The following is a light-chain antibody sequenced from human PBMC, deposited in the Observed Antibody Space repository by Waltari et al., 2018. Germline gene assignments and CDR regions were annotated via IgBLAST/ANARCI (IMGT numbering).Light chain of an antibody. CDR1: SSNIGRFT. CDR3: ATWDGSLNGLYV. V-gene: IGLV1-44*01. Sequence: QSVLTQPPSASGTPGPRVTISCSGRSSNIGRFTLNWYQQLPGPPPKVLIYRNDRRPSGVPDRFTGSKSGTSASLAINGLQSEDEADYYCATWDGSLNGLYVFGTGTNVTVL. J-gene: IGLJ1*01. CDR2: RND.